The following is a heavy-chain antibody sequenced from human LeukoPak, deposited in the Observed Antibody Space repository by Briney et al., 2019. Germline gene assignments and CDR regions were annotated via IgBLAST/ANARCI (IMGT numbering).Heavy chain of an antibody. CDR2: ISDGGGST. D-gene: IGHD1-7*01. J-gene: IGHJ4*02. CDR3: AKGISGTTRGLNDY. Sequence: GGSLRLSCAASGFTFSSFAMNWVRQARGKGLEWVSAISDGGGSTYYADSVKGRFTISRDNSKNTLYLQMNSLRGDDTAVYYCAKGISGTTRGLNDYWGQGTLVTVSS. V-gene: IGHV3-23*01. CDR1: GFTFSSFA.